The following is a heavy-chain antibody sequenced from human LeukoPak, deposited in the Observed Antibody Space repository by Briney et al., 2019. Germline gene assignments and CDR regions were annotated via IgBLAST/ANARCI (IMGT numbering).Heavy chain of an antibody. CDR2: IYRGGST. CDR1: GFTVSPNY. V-gene: IGHV3-53*01. CDR3: ASASCSGSSCYSGYFDY. Sequence: PGGSLRLSCEVFGFTVSPNYMSWVRQAPGKGLEWVSVIYRGGSTYYADSVRDRFIISRDNSKNTLYLQMNSLRAEDTAVYYCASASCSGSSCYSGYFDYGGQGTLVTVSS. D-gene: IGHD2-15*01. J-gene: IGHJ4*02.